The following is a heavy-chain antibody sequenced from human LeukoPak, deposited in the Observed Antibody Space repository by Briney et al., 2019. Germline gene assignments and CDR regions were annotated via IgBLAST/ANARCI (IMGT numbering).Heavy chain of an antibody. D-gene: IGHD3-16*01. V-gene: IGHV1-69*06. CDR1: GGTFSSYA. CDR2: IIPMFNTT. CDR3: AKDWGEYFDYVWGSFTSFDS. Sequence: ASVKVSCKASGGTFSSYAISWVRQAPGQGLEWMGGIIPMFNTTKYAQKFQDRVTITADKSTSTAYMELSSLRSEDTAVYYCAKDWGEYFDYVWGSFTSFDSWGQGTLVTVSS. J-gene: IGHJ4*02.